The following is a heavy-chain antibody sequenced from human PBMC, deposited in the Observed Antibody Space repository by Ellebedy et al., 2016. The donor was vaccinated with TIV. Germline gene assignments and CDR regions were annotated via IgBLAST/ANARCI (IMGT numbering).Heavy chain of an antibody. CDR2: FGVSGDTT. J-gene: IGHJ4*02. CDR1: GFTFSNYA. CDR3: ARGRSGTYIHHAFDY. V-gene: IGHV3-23*01. Sequence: PGGSLRLSCAASGFTFSNYALSWVRQAPGKGLEWVSGFGVSGDTTYYIDSLRGRFTISRDNSKNTVYLQMDSLRAEDTAIYYCARGRSGTYIHHAFDYWGRGTLVTVSS. D-gene: IGHD1-14*01.